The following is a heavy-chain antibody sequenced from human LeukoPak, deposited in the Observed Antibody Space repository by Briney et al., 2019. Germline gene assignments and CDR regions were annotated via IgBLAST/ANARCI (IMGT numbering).Heavy chain of an antibody. Sequence: ASVKVSCKASGYTFTSYGISWVQQAPGQGLEWMGWISAYNGNTNYAQKLQGRVTMTTDTSTSTAYMELRSLRSDDTAVYYCARVGGYYDSSGYYGPNWFDPWGQGTLVTVSS. CDR2: ISAYNGNT. CDR3: ARVGGYYDSSGYYGPNWFDP. CDR1: GYTFTSYG. J-gene: IGHJ5*02. D-gene: IGHD3-22*01. V-gene: IGHV1-18*01.